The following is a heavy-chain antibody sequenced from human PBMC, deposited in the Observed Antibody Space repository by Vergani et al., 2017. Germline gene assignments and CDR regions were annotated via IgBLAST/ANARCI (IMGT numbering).Heavy chain of an antibody. V-gene: IGHV3-9*01. CDR1: GITFDDYA. CDR2: ISWNSGSI. D-gene: IGHD3-3*01. J-gene: IGHJ2*01. CDR3: AKDHYDFWSGYPNLSPFDL. Sequence: EVDLVESGGGLAQPGGSLRLSCEASGITFDDYAMHWVRQAPGKGLEWVSGISWNSGSIGYADSVKGRFTISRDNAKNSLYLQMNSLRAEDTALYYCAKDHYDFWSGYPNLSPFDLWGRGTLVTVSS.